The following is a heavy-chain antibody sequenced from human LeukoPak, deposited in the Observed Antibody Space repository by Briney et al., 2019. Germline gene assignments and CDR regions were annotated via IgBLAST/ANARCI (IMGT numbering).Heavy chain of an antibody. CDR1: GLDFSSTW. CDR3: ARDGSVRYCSTTSCYGEGWFDS. J-gene: IGHJ5*01. CDR2: ISSGGSTI. D-gene: IGHD2-2*01. V-gene: IGHV3-11*04. Sequence: NPGGSLRLSCAASGLDFSSTWMAWVRQAPGKGLEWLSYISSGGSTIYYADSVKGRFTISRDNAKNSLYLQMNSLRAEDTAVYYCARDGSVRYCSTTSCYGEGWFDSWGQGTLVTVSS.